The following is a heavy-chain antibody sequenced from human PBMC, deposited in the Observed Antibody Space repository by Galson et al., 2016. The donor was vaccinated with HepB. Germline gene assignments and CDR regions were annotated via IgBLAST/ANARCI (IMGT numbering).Heavy chain of an antibody. D-gene: IGHD6-19*01. Sequence: SLRLSCAASGFTFSNSFMSWVRQAPGKGLEWVSDISATGGSTKYSDSVKGRFTISRDNSKNTSYLQMISLRAEDTAVYFCAQLSSSGWAVERPKYFHRWGQGTLVTVSS. CDR3: AQLSSSGWAVERPKYFHR. CDR2: ISATGGST. V-gene: IGHV3-23*01. J-gene: IGHJ1*01. CDR1: GFTFSNSF.